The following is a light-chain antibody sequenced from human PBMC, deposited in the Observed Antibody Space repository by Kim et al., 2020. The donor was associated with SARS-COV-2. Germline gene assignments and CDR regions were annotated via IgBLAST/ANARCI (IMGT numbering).Light chain of an antibody. CDR1: SLRNYY. Sequence: SSELTQDPAVSVALGQTVRITCQGDSLRNYYASWYQQKPGQAPVLVIYGKNNRPSGIPDRFSGSSSGNTASLTLTGAQAEDEADYYCNSRDSSGNNLVFG. CDR2: GKN. J-gene: IGLJ3*02. CDR3: NSRDSSGNNLV. V-gene: IGLV3-19*01.